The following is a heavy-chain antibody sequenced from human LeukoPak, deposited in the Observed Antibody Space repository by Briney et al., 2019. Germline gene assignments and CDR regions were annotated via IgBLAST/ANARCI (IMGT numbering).Heavy chain of an antibody. CDR1: GSTFSGYY. J-gene: IGHJ3*02. CDR2: VNPNSGGT. V-gene: IGHV1-2*02. CDR3: AGWGPRDAFDI. D-gene: IGHD7-27*01. Sequence: ASVKVSCKASGSTFSGYYMHWVRQAPGPGLEWVGWVNPNSGGTDYAQKFQGRVTMTRDTSISTGYMELSRLTSDDTAVYYCAGWGPRDAFDIWGQGTMVTVSS.